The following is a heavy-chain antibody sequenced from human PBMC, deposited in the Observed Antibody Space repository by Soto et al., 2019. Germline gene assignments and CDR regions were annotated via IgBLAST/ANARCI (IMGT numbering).Heavy chain of an antibody. CDR3: AGITFDWTYYNYGMDV. J-gene: IGHJ6*01. V-gene: IGHV4-31*03. CDR1: GGSISSGGYY. D-gene: IGHD3-9*01. CDR2: ISYSGST. Sequence: QVQLQESGPGLVKPSQTLSLTCTVSGGSISSGGYYWSWIRQHPGKGLEWIGFISYSGSTYSNPSLKSRPFVSIAASKNQFSLRLSSVTAADTAVYYCAGITFDWTYYNYGMDVW.